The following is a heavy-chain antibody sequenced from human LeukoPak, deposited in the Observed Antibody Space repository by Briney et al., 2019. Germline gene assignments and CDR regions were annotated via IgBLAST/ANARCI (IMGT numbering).Heavy chain of an antibody. CDR1: GGSISSSSYY. Sequence: NPSETLSLTCTVSGGSISSSSYYWGWIRQPPGKGLEWIGSMYSSGSTYYNPSLKSRVTISVDTSKNQFSLKLSSVTAADTAVYYSARSGSGYLRYYFDYWGQGTLVTVSS. J-gene: IGHJ4*02. CDR3: ARSGSGYLRYYFDY. CDR2: MYSSGST. D-gene: IGHD5-12*01. V-gene: IGHV4-39*07.